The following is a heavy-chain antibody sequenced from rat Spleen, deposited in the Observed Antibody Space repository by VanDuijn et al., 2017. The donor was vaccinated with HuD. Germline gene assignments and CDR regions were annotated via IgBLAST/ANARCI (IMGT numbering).Heavy chain of an antibody. V-gene: IGHV2S12*01. CDR1: GFSLTSNG. J-gene: IGHJ4*01. CDR3: TRDRGAYVMDA. CDR2: ISSGGHT. D-gene: IGHD1-11*01. Sequence: QVQLKESGPGLVQPSQTLSLTCTVSGFSLTSNGVSWVRQPPGKGLEWIAAISSGGHTYYNSALKSRLSFSRDTSKSQVFLKMNSLQTEDSAIYFCTRDRGAYVMDAWGQGASVTVSS.